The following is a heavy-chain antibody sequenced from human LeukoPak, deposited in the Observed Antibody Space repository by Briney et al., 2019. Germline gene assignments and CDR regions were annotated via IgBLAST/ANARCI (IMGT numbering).Heavy chain of an antibody. D-gene: IGHD1-26*01. V-gene: IGHV4-38-2*02. Sequence: PSETLPLTCTVSGYSISSGYYWGWIRQPPGKGLEWIGSIYHSGRTYYNPSLKSRVTISVDTSKNQFSLKLSSVTAADTAVYYCARGPSDDYYYYYYMDVWGKGTTVTVSS. CDR3: ARGPSDDYYYYYYMDV. J-gene: IGHJ6*03. CDR1: GYSISSGYY. CDR2: IYHSGRT.